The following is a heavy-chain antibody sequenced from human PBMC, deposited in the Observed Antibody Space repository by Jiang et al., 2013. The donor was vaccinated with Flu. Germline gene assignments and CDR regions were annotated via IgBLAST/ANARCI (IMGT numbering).Heavy chain of an antibody. V-gene: IGHV1-46*01. J-gene: IGHJ4*02. D-gene: IGHD3-22*01. CDR3: VRGLDSSGYYSY. CDR1: GYTFTSYY. Sequence: GAEVKKPGASVKVSCKASGYTFTSYYMHWVRQAPGQGLEWMGIINPSGGRPTYAQKFQGRVTMTRDASTSTVYMELTSLRSEDTAIYYCVRGLDSSGYYSYWGQGNPGHRLL. CDR2: INPSGGRP.